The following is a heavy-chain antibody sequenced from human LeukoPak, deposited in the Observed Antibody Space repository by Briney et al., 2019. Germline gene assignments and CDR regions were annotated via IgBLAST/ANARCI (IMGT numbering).Heavy chain of an antibody. Sequence: PGGSLRLSCAASGFTFEDYVMTWVRQTPEKGLEWVSAISSGGSTYYADSVKGRFTISRDNSKNTLYLQMNSLRAGDTAVYYCAKERGGEFDYWGQGTLVTVSS. V-gene: IGHV3-23*01. D-gene: IGHD2-21*01. CDR2: ISSGGST. J-gene: IGHJ4*02. CDR1: GFTFEDYV. CDR3: AKERGGEFDY.